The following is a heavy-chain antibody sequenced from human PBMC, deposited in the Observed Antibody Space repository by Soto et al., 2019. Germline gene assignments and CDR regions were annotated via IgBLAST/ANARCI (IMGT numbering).Heavy chain of an antibody. CDR1: GFTFSDHH. V-gene: IGHV3-72*01. CDR2: ARNKVNSYTT. J-gene: IGHJ4*02. CDR3: ARLMGTIFDL. D-gene: IGHD2-8*01. Sequence: GGSLRLSCAASGASGFTFSDHHMDWVRQAPGKGLEWVGRARNKVNSYTTAYAASVKGRFTISRDDSKNSLYLQMSSLKTEDTAVYFCARLMGTIFDLWGQGPLVTVSP.